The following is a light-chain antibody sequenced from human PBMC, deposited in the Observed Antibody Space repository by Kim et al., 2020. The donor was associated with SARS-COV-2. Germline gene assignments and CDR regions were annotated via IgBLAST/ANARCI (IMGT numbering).Light chain of an antibody. V-gene: IGKV4-1*01. CDR2: WAS. CDR3: HQFFAAPPS. CDR1: QSVLYSANSKSA. Sequence: RATSTCQSSQSVLYSANSKSALAWSQQKSGQPPKLLLYWASTREAGVPDRFSGSGSGTDFTLPISGLQAEDVAVYYCHQFFAAPPSFGQGTKLEI. J-gene: IGKJ2*03.